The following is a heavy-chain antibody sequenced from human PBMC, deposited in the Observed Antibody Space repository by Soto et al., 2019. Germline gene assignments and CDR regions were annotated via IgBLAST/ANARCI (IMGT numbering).Heavy chain of an antibody. J-gene: IGHJ5*02. CDR1: GFTFSSYA. D-gene: IGHD6-13*01. CDR2: ISGSGGST. V-gene: IGHV3-23*01. CDR3: AKALNGYSSSWYSYPNGFDP. Sequence: GGSLRLSCAASGFTFSSYAMSWVRQAPGKGLEWVSAISGSGGSTYYADSVKGRFTISRDNSKNTLYLQMNSLRAEDTAVYYCAKALNGYSSSWYSYPNGFDPWGQGTLVTVSS.